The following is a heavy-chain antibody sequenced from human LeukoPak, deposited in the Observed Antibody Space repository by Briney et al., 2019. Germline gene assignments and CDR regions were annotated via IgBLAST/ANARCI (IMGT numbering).Heavy chain of an antibody. Sequence: PGGSLRLSCAASGFTFSNAWMSWVRQAPGKGLEWVGRIKSKTDGGTTDYAAPVKGRFAISRDDSKNTLYLQMNSLKTEDTAVYYCTTPPSYYDFWSGRLYYFDYWGQGTLVTVSS. CDR3: TTPPSYYDFWSGRLYYFDY. J-gene: IGHJ4*02. D-gene: IGHD3-3*01. CDR2: IKSKTDGGTT. V-gene: IGHV3-15*01. CDR1: GFTFSNAW.